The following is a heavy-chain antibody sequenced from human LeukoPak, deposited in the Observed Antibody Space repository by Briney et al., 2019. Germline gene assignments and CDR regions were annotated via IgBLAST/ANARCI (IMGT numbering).Heavy chain of an antibody. CDR2: IYYSGST. J-gene: IGHJ4*02. CDR1: GGSISSSSYY. Sequence: SETLSLTCTVSGGSISSSSYYWGWIRQPPGKGLEWIGSIYYSGSTYYNPSLNSRVTISVDTSKNQFSLKLSSVTAADTAVYYCARDAGADRPFDYWGQGTLVTVSS. D-gene: IGHD6-6*01. V-gene: IGHV4-39*07. CDR3: ARDAGADRPFDY.